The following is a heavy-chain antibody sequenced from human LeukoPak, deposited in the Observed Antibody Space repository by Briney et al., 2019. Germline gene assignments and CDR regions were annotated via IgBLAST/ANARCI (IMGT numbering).Heavy chain of an antibody. J-gene: IGHJ5*02. Sequence: GGSLRLSCAASGFTLSSNYMSWVRQAPGKGLEWVSSISSSSSYIYYADSVKGRFTISRDNAKNSLYLQMNSLRAEDTAVYYCARDLGYDFWSGSAHWFDPWGQGTLVTVSS. CDR2: ISSSSSYI. CDR1: GFTLSSNY. D-gene: IGHD3-3*01. V-gene: IGHV3-21*01. CDR3: ARDLGYDFWSGSAHWFDP.